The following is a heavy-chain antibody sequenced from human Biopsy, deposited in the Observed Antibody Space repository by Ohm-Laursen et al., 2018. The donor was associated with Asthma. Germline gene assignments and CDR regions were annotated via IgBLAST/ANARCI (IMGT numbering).Heavy chain of an antibody. J-gene: IGHJ3*02. V-gene: IGHV3-53*01. CDR3: ARAYGGSFFSGAFDI. CDR2: IYSGGGT. Sequence: GSLRLSCSASGFTVSTNGMSWVRQPPGKGLEWVSVIYSGGGTYYADSVQGRVTISRDNSKNTLSLQMNSLRDEDTAVYYCARAYGGSFFSGAFDIWGQGTMVTVSS. CDR1: GFTVSTNG. D-gene: IGHD4-23*01.